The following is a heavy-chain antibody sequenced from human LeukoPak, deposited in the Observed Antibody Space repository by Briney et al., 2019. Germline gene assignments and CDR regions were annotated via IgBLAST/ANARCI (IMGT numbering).Heavy chain of an antibody. CDR2: VYYTGST. D-gene: IGHD6-6*01. Sequence: KASETLSLTCSVSGGSVSDYYWSWIRQPPGKGLEWTGYVYYTGSTNYNPSLKSRVTMFEDKSKNQSSLRLYSVTVADTAVYYCARHFAYSSSSYFDYWGQGSLVTVSS. V-gene: IGHV4-59*08. CDR3: ARHFAYSSSSYFDY. J-gene: IGHJ4*02. CDR1: GGSVSDYY.